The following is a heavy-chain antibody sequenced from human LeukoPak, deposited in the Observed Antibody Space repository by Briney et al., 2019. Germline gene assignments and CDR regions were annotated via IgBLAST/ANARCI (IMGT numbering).Heavy chain of an antibody. D-gene: IGHD3-10*01. CDR3: AKYGSGSPADY. CDR1: GFTFSSYG. V-gene: IGHV3-30*02. Sequence: PGGSLRLSCAASGFTFSSYGMHWVRQAPGKGLEWVAFIRYDGSNKYYADSVKGRFTISRDNSKSTLYLQMNSLRAEDTAVYYCAKYGSGSPADYWGQGTLVTVSS. CDR2: IRYDGSNK. J-gene: IGHJ4*02.